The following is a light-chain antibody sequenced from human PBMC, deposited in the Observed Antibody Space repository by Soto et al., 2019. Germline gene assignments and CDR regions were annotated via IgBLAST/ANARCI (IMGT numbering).Light chain of an antibody. Sequence: DIQLTQSPSCLSASVGDRVTISSRASQDISNFLAWFQQKPGRAPKLLIYAVFTLQSGVPSRFSGSGSGAEFTLTISSLQPEDFATYYCQQLDSYPLTFGGGTKVDIK. CDR3: QQLDSYPLT. J-gene: IGKJ4*01. V-gene: IGKV1-9*01. CDR1: QDISNF. CDR2: AVF.